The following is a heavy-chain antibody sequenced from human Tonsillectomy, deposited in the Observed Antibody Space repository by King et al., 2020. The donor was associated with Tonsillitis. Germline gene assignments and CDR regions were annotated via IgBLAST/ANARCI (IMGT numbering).Heavy chain of an antibody. J-gene: IGHJ4*02. CDR3: AKDLWSKQQLPYYFDY. V-gene: IGHV3-23*04. Sequence: VQLVESGGGLVQPGGSLRLSCAASGFTFSSYAMSWVRQAPGKGLEWVSAISGSGGSTYYADSVKGGFTISRDNSKNTLYLQMNSLRAEDTAVFYCAKDLWSKQQLPYYFDYWGQGTLVTVSS. CDR1: GFTFSSYA. D-gene: IGHD6-13*01. CDR2: ISGSGGST.